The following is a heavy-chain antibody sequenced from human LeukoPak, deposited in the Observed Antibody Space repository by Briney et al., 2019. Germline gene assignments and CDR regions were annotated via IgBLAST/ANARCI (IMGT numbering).Heavy chain of an antibody. D-gene: IGHD6-19*01. CDR3: ARDQRGYSSGYDI. CDR1: GGSISSGDYY. V-gene: IGHV4-30-4*01. Sequence: SETLSLTCTVSGGSISSGDYYWSWIRQPPGKGLEWIGYIYYSGSTYYNPSLKSRVTISVDTSKNQFSLKLSSVTAADTAVYYCARDQRGYSSGYDIWGQGTMVTVSS. J-gene: IGHJ3*02. CDR2: IYYSGST.